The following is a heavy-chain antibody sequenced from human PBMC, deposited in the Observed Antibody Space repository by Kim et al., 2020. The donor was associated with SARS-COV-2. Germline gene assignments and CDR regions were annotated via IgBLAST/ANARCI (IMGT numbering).Heavy chain of an antibody. CDR1: GYSISSGYY. D-gene: IGHD3-22*01. CDR3: ARGQYYYDSSGYLI. CDR2: IYHSGST. V-gene: IGHV4-38-2*02. J-gene: IGHJ1*01. Sequence: SETLSLTCTVSGYSISSGYYWGWIRQPPGKGLEWIGSIYHSGSTYYNPSLKSRVTISVDTSKNQFSLKLSSVTAADTAVYYCARGQYYYDSSGYLIWGQGTLVTVSS.